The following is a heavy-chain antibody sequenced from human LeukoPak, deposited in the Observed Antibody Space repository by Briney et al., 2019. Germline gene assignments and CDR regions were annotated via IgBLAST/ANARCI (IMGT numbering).Heavy chain of an antibody. CDR3: ARGTEMTSSSGYYSFDY. V-gene: IGHV4-4*07. D-gene: IGHD3-22*01. Sequence: PSETLSLTCTVSGGSISTFFWTWLRQSAGKGLEWIGRIYMGTTYYNPSVESRATISVDTSNNRFSLKLTSLTAADTAVYYCARGTEMTSSSGYYSFDYWGRGSLVTVSS. J-gene: IGHJ4*02. CDR2: IYMGTT. CDR1: GGSISTFF.